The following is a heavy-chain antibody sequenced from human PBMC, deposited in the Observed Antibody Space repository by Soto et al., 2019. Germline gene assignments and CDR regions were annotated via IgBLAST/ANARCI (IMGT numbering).Heavy chain of an antibody. CDR1: GFTFSSYA. J-gene: IGHJ6*02. CDR3: AKDQGTYSSGWYYTFYYYYGMDV. D-gene: IGHD6-19*01. V-gene: IGHV3-23*01. Sequence: GGSLRLSCAASGFTFSSYAMSWVRQAPGKGLEWVSAISGSGGSTYYADSVKGRFTISRDNSKNTLYLQMNSLRAEDTAVYYCAKDQGTYSSGWYYTFYYYYGMDVWGQGTTVTVSS. CDR2: ISGSGGST.